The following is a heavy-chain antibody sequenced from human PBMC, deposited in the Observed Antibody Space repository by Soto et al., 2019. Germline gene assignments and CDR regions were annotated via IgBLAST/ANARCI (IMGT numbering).Heavy chain of an antibody. CDR2: IIPIFGTA. V-gene: IGHV1-69*01. Sequence: QVQLVQSGAEVKKPGSSVKVSCKASGGTFSSYAISRVRQAPGQGLEWMGGIIPIFGTANYAQKFQGRVTITADESTSTAYMELSSLRSEDTAVYYCVRDIASSSFDPWGQGTLVTVSS. J-gene: IGHJ5*02. D-gene: IGHD6-13*01. CDR1: GGTFSSYA. CDR3: VRDIASSSFDP.